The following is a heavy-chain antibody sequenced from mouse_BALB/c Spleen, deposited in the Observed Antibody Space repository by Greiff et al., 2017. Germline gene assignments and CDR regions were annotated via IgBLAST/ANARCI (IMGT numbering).Heavy chain of an antibody. CDR1: GYAFSSYW. CDR3: ARWGERAMDY. CDR2: IYPGDGDT. Sequence: QVTLKVSGAELVRPGSSVKISCKASGYAFSSYWMNWVKQRPGQGLEWIGQIYPGDGDTNYNGKFKGKATLTADKSSSTAYMQLSSLTSEDSAVYFCARWGERAMDYWGQGTSVTVSS. J-gene: IGHJ4*01. V-gene: IGHV1-80*01.